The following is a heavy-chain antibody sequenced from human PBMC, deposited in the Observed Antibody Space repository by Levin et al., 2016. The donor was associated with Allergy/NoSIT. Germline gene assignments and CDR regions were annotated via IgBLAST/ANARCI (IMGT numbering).Heavy chain of an antibody. CDR3: ARRRDRYSREDYYYGMDV. V-gene: IGHV5-51*01. D-gene: IGHD1-26*01. Sequence: VRQMPGKGLEWMGIIYPGDSDTRYSPSFQGQVTISADKSISTAYLQWSSLKASDTAMYYCARRRDRYSREDYYYGMDVWGQGTTVTVSS. J-gene: IGHJ6*02. CDR2: IYPGDSDT.